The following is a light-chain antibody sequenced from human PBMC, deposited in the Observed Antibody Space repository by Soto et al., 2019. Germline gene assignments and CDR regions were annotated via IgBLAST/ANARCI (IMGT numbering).Light chain of an antibody. CDR1: QSIRTY. Sequence: DIQMTQSPSSLSASVGDRVTISCRASQSIRTYLHWYQQKPGKAPKLLIYAASSLQSGVPSRFSGSGFGTDFTLTISSLQAEDFATYYCQRSYSNPRAFGPGTKVDI. V-gene: IGKV1-39*01. J-gene: IGKJ3*01. CDR2: AAS. CDR3: QRSYSNPRA.